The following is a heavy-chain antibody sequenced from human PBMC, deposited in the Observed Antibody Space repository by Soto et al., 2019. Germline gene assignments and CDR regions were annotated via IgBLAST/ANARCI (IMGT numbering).Heavy chain of an antibody. CDR2: IIANGGT. CDR3: AKGGDSWSGYAQH. J-gene: IGHJ1*01. V-gene: IGHV3-23*01. Sequence: GGSLRLSCAASGFTFNHYAMSWVRQAPGKGLEWVSIIIANGGTFYADSVKGRFTISRDNSKNTVYLQMSSLRVEDTAIYYCAKGGDSWSGYAQHWGQGALVTVSS. CDR1: GFTFNHYA. D-gene: IGHD3-3*01.